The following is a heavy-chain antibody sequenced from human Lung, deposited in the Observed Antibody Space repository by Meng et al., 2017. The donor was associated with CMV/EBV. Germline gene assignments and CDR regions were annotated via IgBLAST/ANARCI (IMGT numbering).Heavy chain of an antibody. CDR1: LSTSGVG. V-gene: IGHV2-5*01. CDR3: AHSLGYYDFWSGYLYYFDY. J-gene: IGHJ4*02. D-gene: IGHD3-3*01. Sequence: LSTSGVGVGWIRQPPGKALEWLALIYWNDDKRYSPSLKSRLTITKDTSKNQVVLTMTNMDPVDTATYYCAHSLGYYDFWSGYLYYFDYWGQGTLVTVSS. CDR2: IYWNDDK.